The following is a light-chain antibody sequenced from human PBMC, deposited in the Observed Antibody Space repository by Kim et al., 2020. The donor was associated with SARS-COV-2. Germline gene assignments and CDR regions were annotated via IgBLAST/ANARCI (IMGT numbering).Light chain of an antibody. Sequence: EIVLTQSPATLSLSPGERATLSCRASQSVSSYLAWYQQKPGQAPRLLIYDASNRATGIPARFSGSGSGTDFTLTISSLEPEDFAVYYCQQRSIWFTFGAGTKGGIK. CDR3: QQRSIWFT. CDR1: QSVSSY. V-gene: IGKV3-11*01. J-gene: IGKJ4*01. CDR2: DAS.